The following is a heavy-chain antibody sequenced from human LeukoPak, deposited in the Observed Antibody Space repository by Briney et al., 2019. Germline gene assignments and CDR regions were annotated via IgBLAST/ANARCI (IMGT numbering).Heavy chain of an antibody. CDR1: GFTFSSYA. J-gene: IGHJ3*02. V-gene: IGHV3-66*01. D-gene: IGHD3-22*01. CDR2: IYSGGST. Sequence: PGGSLRLSCAASGFTFSSYAMSWVRQAPGKGLEWVSVIYSGGSTYYADSVKGRFTISRDNSKNTLYLQMNSLRAEDTAVYYCARDTIYDSNAFDIWGQGTMVTVSS. CDR3: ARDTIYDSNAFDI.